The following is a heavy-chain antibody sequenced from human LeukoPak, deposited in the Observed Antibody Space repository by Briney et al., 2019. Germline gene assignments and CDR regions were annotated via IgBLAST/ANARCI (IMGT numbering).Heavy chain of an antibody. J-gene: IGHJ4*02. CDR2: IYYSGST. Sequence: SETLSLTCTVSGGSISSSSYYWGWIRQPSGKGLELIGNIYYSGSTYHNPSLKSRVIISVDTSKNQFSLKLSAVTAADTAVYYCARQTPYLYFDYWGQGTLVTVSS. D-gene: IGHD2-15*01. V-gene: IGHV4-39*01. CDR3: ARQTPYLYFDY. CDR1: GGSISSSSYY.